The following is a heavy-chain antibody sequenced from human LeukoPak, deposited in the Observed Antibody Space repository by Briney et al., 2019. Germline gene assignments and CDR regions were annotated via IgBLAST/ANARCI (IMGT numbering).Heavy chain of an antibody. CDR1: GYSFTSYW. J-gene: IGHJ3*02. CDR3: ARPVGSSSRRNAFDI. V-gene: IGHV5-51*01. D-gene: IGHD6-13*01. CDR2: IYPGDSDT. Sequence: GESLKISCKGSGYSFTSYWIGWVRQMPGKGLEWMGIIYPGDSDTRYSPSFQGQVTISADKSISTAYLQWSSLKASDTAMYYCARPVGSSSRRNAFDIWGQGTMVTVSS.